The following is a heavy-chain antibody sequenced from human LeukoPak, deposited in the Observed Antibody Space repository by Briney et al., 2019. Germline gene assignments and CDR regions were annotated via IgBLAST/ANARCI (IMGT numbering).Heavy chain of an antibody. J-gene: IGHJ4*02. Sequence: PGGSLRLSCAASGFTFSSYWMSWVRQAPGKGLEWVANIKQDGSEKYYVDSVKGRLTISRDNAKNSLYLQMNSLRAEDTAVYYCARDFISAGRLWGGPYFDYWGQGTLVTVSS. CDR3: ARDFISAGRLWGGPYFDY. CDR1: GFTFSSYW. D-gene: IGHD5-18*01. CDR2: IKQDGSEK. V-gene: IGHV3-7*01.